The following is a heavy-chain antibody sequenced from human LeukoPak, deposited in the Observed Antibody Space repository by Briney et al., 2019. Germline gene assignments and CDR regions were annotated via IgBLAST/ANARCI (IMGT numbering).Heavy chain of an antibody. CDR1: GYTFTSYD. Sequence: ASVTVSCKASGYTFTSYDINWVRQATGQGLEWMGWMNPNSGNTGYAQKFQGRVTMTRNTSISTAYMELSSLRSEDTAVYYCARGVTMVRGVIIATRGYYFDYWGQGTLVTVSS. D-gene: IGHD3-10*01. J-gene: IGHJ4*02. V-gene: IGHV1-8*01. CDR2: MNPNSGNT. CDR3: ARGVTMVRGVIIATRGYYFDY.